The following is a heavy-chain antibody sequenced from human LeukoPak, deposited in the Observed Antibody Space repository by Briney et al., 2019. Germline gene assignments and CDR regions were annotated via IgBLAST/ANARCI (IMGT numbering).Heavy chain of an antibody. Sequence: GGSLRLSCAASGFTFSSYAMSWVRQAPGKGLEWVSAISGSGVIDYAESVKGRFTISRDNSKNTLYLQMSSLRAEDTAVYYCAKGPLIEVAGTTWDSWGQGTLVTVSS. J-gene: IGHJ4*02. V-gene: IGHV3-23*01. D-gene: IGHD6-19*01. CDR3: AKGPLIEVAGTTWDS. CDR2: ISGSGVI. CDR1: GFTFSSYA.